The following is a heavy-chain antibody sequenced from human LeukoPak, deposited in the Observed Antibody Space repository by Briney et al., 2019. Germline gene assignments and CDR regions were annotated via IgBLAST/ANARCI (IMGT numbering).Heavy chain of an antibody. D-gene: IGHD6-19*01. CDR3: AGYKQWLPRLQVY. CDR2: ISSSSSTI. Sequence: PGGSLRLSCAASGFTFSSYSMNWVRQAPGKGLEWVSYISSSSSTIYYADSVKGRFTISRDNAKNSLYLQMNSLRDEDTVVYYCAGYKQWLPRLQVYWGQGTLVTVSS. V-gene: IGHV3-48*02. CDR1: GFTFSSYS. J-gene: IGHJ4*02.